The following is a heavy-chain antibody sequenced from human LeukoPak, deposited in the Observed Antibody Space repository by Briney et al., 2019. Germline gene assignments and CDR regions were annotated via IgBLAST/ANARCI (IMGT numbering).Heavy chain of an antibody. V-gene: IGHV1-24*01. CDR3: ATAGPIAARLYYFDY. D-gene: IGHD6-6*01. J-gene: IGHJ4*02. Sequence: ASVKVSRKVSGYTLTELSMHWVRQAPGTGLEWMGGFDTEDGETIYAQKFQGRVTMTEDTSTDTAYMELSSLRSEDTAVYYCATAGPIAARLYYFDYWGQGTLVTVSS. CDR2: FDTEDGET. CDR1: GYTLTELS.